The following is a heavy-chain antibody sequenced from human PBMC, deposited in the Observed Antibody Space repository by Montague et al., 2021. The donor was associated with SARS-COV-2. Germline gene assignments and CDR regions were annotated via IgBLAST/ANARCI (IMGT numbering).Heavy chain of an antibody. J-gene: IGHJ5*02. CDR3: ARDGGTVTTFLGVGYVRGGLNGFDA. CDR2: IYYSGST. Sequence: SETLSLTCTVSGGSISSYYWSWIRQPPGKGLEWIGYIYYSGSTNYNPSLKSRVTISVDTSKNQFSLKLSSVTAADTAVYYCARDGGTVTTFLGVGYVRGGLNGFDAWGQGTLVTVSS. V-gene: IGHV4-59*12. CDR1: GGSISSYY. D-gene: IGHD4-17*01.